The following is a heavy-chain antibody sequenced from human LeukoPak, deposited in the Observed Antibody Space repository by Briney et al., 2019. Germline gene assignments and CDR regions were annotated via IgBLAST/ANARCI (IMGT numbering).Heavy chain of an antibody. CDR1: GFTFSDYY. V-gene: IGHV3-11*04. Sequence: PGGSLRLSCAASGFTFSDYYMSWIRQAPGKGLEWVSYISSSGSDIDYGDSVKGRFTVSRDNVKNSVYLQMKSLREEDTAVYYCARDRGGAESHGFDAFDLWGQGTIVTVSS. CDR2: ISSSGSDI. D-gene: IGHD2-15*01. J-gene: IGHJ3*01. CDR3: ARDRGGAESHGFDAFDL.